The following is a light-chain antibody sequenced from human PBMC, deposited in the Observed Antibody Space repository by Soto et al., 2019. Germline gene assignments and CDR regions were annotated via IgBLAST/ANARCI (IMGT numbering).Light chain of an antibody. CDR2: DVS. CDR1: SSDVGSYNR. CDR3: RSFTTRSTYI. V-gene: IGLV2-18*02. J-gene: IGLJ1*01. Sequence: QSALTQPPSVSGSPGQSVAISCSGTSSDVGSYNRVSWYQQPPGTAPKLMIYDVSNRPSGVPERFSGSKSGNTASLTISGLQAEDETDSYCRSFTTRSTYIFGTGTKMTVL.